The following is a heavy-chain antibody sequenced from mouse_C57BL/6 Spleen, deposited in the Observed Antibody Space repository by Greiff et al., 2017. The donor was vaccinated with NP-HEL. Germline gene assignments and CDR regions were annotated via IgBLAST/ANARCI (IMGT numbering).Heavy chain of an antibody. D-gene: IGHD1-1*01. J-gene: IGHJ4*01. V-gene: IGHV1-82*01. CDR2: IYPGDGDT. CDR3: AKFITTVVATRNAMDY. Sequence: VQLQQSGPELVKPGASVKISCKASGYAFSSSWMNWVKQRPGKGLEWIGRIYPGDGDTNYNGKFKGKATLTADKSSSTAYMQLSSLTAEDSAVYFCAKFITTVVATRNAMDYWGQGTSVTVSS. CDR1: GYAFSSSW.